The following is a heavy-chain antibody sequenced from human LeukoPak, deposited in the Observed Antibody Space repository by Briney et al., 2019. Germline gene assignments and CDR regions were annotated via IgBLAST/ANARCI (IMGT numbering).Heavy chain of an antibody. V-gene: IGHV3-30*02. CDR1: GFTFSSYG. D-gene: IGHD3/OR15-3a*01. Sequence: GGTLRLSCAASGFTFSSYGMHWVRQAPGKGREGVAFIPYDVRNKDYTDSVNCRVDISRENSKHTLYLQMNSVRGEDTAVYYCAKVAPERIWTGYYYYYMDVWGKGTTVTVSS. CDR3: AKVAPERIWTGYYYYYMDV. J-gene: IGHJ6*03. CDR2: IPYDVRNK.